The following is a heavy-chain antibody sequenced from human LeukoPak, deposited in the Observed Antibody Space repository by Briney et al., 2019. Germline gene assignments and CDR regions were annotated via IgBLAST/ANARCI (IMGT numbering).Heavy chain of an antibody. CDR3: ARARVATMYFDY. V-gene: IGHV4-59*12. Sequence: PSETLSLTCTVSGGSISRNYWSWIRKPPGKGLQWIGYIYYTGSINYNPSLKSRVTIPVDTSKNQFSLKLSSVTAADTAVYYCARARVATMYFDYWGQGTLVTVSS. CDR1: GGSISRNY. D-gene: IGHD5-12*01. J-gene: IGHJ4*02. CDR2: IYYTGSI.